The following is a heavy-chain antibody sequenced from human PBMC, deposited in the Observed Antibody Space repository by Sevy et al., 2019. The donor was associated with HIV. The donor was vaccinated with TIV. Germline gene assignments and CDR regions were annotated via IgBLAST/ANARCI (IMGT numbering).Heavy chain of an antibody. V-gene: IGHV3-23*01. CDR3: AKVVRHDSLYYYGMDV. Sequence: GGSLRLSCAASGFTFSSYAMSWVHQAPGKGLEWVSAISGSGGSTYYADSVKGRFTISRDNSKNTLYLQMNSLRAEDTAVYYCAKVVRHDSLYYYGMDVWGQGTTVTVSS. J-gene: IGHJ6*02. D-gene: IGHD3-3*01. CDR2: ISGSGGST. CDR1: GFTFSSYA.